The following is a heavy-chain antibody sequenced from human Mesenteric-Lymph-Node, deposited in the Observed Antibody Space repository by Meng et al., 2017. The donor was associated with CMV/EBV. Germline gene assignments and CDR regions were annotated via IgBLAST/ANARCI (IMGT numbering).Heavy chain of an antibody. J-gene: IGHJ6*02. V-gene: IGHV3-74*01. CDR2: INSDGSST. CDR3: ARVGPIPYYYGMDV. D-gene: IGHD3-16*01. CDR1: GLTSNNYA. Sequence: GESLKISCEVSGLTSNNYAMSWVRQAPGKGLEWVSRINSDGSSTSYADSVKGRFTISRDNAKNTLYLQMNSLRAEDTAVYYCARVGPIPYYYGMDVWGQGTTVTVSS.